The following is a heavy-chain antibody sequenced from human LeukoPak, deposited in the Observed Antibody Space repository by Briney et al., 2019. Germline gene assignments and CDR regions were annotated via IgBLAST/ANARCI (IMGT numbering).Heavy chain of an antibody. CDR3: ARDGYNLAYFDY. J-gene: IGHJ4*02. D-gene: IGHD5-24*01. Sequence: GGSLRLSCAASGFTFSSYEMNWVRQAPGKGLEWVSYISSSGSTIYYADSVKGRFTISRDNAKNSLYLQMNSLRAEDTAVYYCARDGYNLAYFDYWGQGTLVTVSS. V-gene: IGHV3-48*03. CDR1: GFTFSSYE. CDR2: ISSSGSTI.